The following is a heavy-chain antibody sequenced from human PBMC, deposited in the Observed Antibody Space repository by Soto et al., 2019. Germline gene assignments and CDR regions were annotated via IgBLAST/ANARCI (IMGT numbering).Heavy chain of an antibody. D-gene: IGHD6-19*01. CDR1: GFTFSDYA. V-gene: IGHV3-30*18. CDR3: TKVETSGRGPPFSCHI. CDR2: VSSDRNAE. Sequence: QVQLVESAGGVVQPGGSLRLSCSTSGFTFSDYAMHWVRQAPGKGLEWVATVSSDRNAEYYAASVKGRFAISKDNSMGTLFLQMDSLGADDTGVYYCTKVETSGRGPPFSCHIWGQGTMVTVSS. J-gene: IGHJ3*02.